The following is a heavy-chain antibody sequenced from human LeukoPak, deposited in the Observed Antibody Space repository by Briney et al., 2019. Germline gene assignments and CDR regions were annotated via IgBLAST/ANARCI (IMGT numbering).Heavy chain of an antibody. V-gene: IGHV3-23*01. CDR2: ISGSGGST. CDR1: GFTFSSYA. Sequence: GGSLRLSCAASGFTFSSYAMSWVRQAPGKGLEWVSAISGSGGSTYYADSVKGRFTISRDNSKNTLYLQMNSLIAEDTAVYYCAKGRRARTSCFDYWGQGTLVTVSS. J-gene: IGHJ4*02. D-gene: IGHD2-2*01. CDR3: AKGRRARTSCFDY.